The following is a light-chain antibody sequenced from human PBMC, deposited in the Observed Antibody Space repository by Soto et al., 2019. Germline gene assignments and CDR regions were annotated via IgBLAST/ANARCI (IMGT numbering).Light chain of an antibody. Sequence: QSALTQPASVSGSPGQSITISCIGTSSDVGGYNYVSWYQQHPGKAPKLMIYDVSNRPSGVSNRFSGSKSGNTASLTISGLQAEDEADYYCISYTTSSTLYVVFGGGTKLTVL. J-gene: IGLJ2*01. CDR2: DVS. V-gene: IGLV2-14*01. CDR1: SSDVGGYNY. CDR3: ISYTTSSTLYVV.